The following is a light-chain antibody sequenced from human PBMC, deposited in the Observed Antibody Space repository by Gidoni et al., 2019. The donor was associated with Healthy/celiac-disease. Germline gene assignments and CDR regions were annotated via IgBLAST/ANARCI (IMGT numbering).Light chain of an antibody. CDR1: GSNIGSRT. J-gene: IGLJ1*01. CDR2: SNS. Sequence: QSVLTQPPSASGTPGQRVTISCSGSGSNIGSRTVNWYQQVPGTAPKLLIYSNSQRPSGVPDRFSGSKSGTSASLAISGLQSEDEADYYCAAWDDSLNGYVLGTGTKVTVL. V-gene: IGLV1-44*01. CDR3: AAWDDSLNGYV.